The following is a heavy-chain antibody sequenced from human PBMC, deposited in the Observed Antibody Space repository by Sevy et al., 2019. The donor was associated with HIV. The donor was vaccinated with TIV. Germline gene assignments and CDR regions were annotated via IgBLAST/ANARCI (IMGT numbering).Heavy chain of an antibody. CDR2: ISGSGGST. J-gene: IGHJ4*02. V-gene: IGHV3-23*01. Sequence: GGSLRLSCAASGFTFSSYAMSWVRQAPGKGLEWVSAISGSGGSTYYADSVKGRFTISRDNSKNTLYLQMNSLRAEDRAVYYCAKRGDTAMDTLYYFDYWGQGTLVTVSS. CDR1: GFTFSSYA. CDR3: AKRGDTAMDTLYYFDY. D-gene: IGHD5-18*01.